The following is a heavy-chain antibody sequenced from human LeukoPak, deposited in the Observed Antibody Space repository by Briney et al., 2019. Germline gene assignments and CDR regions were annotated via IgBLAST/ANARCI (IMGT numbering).Heavy chain of an antibody. D-gene: IGHD2/OR15-2a*01. CDR3: ARPDYFASHD. Sequence: GESLKISCKASGYNFPKSWIGWVRQVPGKGLEWMAIVYPDDSRTKYSPSFQGQVTISADKSINTAYLQWSSLRASDTAMYYCARPDYFASHDWGQGTPVTVSS. CDR1: GYNFPKSW. V-gene: IGHV5-51*01. J-gene: IGHJ4*02. CDR2: VYPDDSRT.